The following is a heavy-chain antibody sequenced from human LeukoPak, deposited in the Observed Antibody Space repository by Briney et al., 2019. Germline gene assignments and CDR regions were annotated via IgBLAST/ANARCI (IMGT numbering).Heavy chain of an antibody. CDR3: ARAGVVGRGGLDY. Sequence: GGSLRLSCAASGFTFNTYTMNWVRQAPGKGLEWVSWISSGTATIYYADSVKGRFTISRDNAKNSLSLEMNSLRDDDTAVYYCARAGVVGRGGLDYWGQGTLVTVSS. CDR2: ISSGTATI. D-gene: IGHD3-3*01. CDR1: GFTFNTYT. V-gene: IGHV3-48*02. J-gene: IGHJ4*02.